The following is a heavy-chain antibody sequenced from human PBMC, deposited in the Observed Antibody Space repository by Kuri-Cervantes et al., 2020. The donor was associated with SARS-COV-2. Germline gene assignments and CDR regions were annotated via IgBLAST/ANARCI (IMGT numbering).Heavy chain of an antibody. V-gene: IGHV4-59*01. CDR1: GGSISSYY. CDR2: IYYSGST. Sequence: SETLSLTCTVSGGSISSYYWSWIRQPPGKGLEWIGYIYYSGSTNYNPSLKSRVTISVGTSKNQFSLKLSSVTAADTAVYYCARGIYFFSGYYYYGMDVWGQGTTVTVSS. CDR3: ARGIYFFSGYYYYGMDV. D-gene: IGHD2/OR15-2a*01. J-gene: IGHJ6*02.